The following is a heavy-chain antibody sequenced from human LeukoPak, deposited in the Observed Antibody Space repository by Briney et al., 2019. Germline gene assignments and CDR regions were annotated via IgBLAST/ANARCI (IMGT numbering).Heavy chain of an antibody. V-gene: IGHV1-69*01. Sequence: ASVKVSCKASGGTFSSYAISWVRQAPGQGLEWMGGIIPIFGTANYAQKFQGGVTITADESTSTAYMELSSLRSEDTAVYYCARDIRGGVVVSAFDIWGQGTMVTVSS. D-gene: IGHD2-21*01. J-gene: IGHJ3*02. CDR1: GGTFSSYA. CDR3: ARDIRGGVVVSAFDI. CDR2: IIPIFGTA.